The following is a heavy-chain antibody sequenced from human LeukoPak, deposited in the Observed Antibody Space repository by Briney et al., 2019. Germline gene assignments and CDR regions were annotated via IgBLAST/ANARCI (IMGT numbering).Heavy chain of an antibody. CDR3: AREQVVVGRGYYCMDV. J-gene: IGHJ6*02. V-gene: IGHV3-66*01. Sequence: GGSLTLSCAASGLTVSINYMNWVRQAPGRGREWVSVMYSGGSTFYGDSVKGRFTISRDNSMNTLYRQMNSLRVDDTAVYYWAREQVVVGRGYYCMDVWGQGTTVTVSS. CDR2: MYSGGST. CDR1: GLTVSINY. D-gene: IGHD2-2*01.